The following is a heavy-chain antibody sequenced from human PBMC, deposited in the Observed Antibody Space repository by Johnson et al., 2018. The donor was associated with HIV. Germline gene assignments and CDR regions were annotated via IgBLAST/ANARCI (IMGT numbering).Heavy chain of an antibody. D-gene: IGHD5-12*01. J-gene: IGHJ3*02. Sequence: VQLVESGGGLIQPGGSLRLSCAASGFTVSSNYMRWVRQAPGKGLEWVSVIYSGGSTYYAASVKGRFTISRDNSKNTLYLQMDRLRPEDTAVYYCAKIWGDIAATGDAFDIWGQGTMVTVSS. CDR1: GFTVSSNY. V-gene: IGHV3-66*03. CDR2: IYSGGST. CDR3: AKIWGDIAATGDAFDI.